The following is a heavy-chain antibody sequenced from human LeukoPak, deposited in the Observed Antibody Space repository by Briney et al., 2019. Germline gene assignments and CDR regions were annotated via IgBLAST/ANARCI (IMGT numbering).Heavy chain of an antibody. CDR3: ARSSSWYLYYFDY. CDR1: GFTFSSYS. V-gene: IGHV3-48*02. J-gene: IGHJ4*02. D-gene: IGHD6-13*01. Sequence: GGSLRLSCAASGFTFSSYSMNWVRQAPGKGLEWVSYISSGRSNIYYADSVKGRFTISRDNAKNSLYLQMNSLRDEDTAVYYCARSSSWYLYYFDYWGQGTMVTVSS. CDR2: ISSGRSNI.